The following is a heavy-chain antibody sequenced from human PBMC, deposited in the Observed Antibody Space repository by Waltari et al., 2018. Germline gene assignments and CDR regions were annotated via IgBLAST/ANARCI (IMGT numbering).Heavy chain of an antibody. V-gene: IGHV4-59*01. CDR1: GGSISSYY. Sequence: QVQLQESGPGLVKPSETLSLTCTVSGGSISSYYWSWIRQPPGKGLEWIGYIYYSGGTNYNPSLKSRVTISVDTSKNQFSLKLSSVTAADTAVYYCARAPHYYDSSGYSLFDYWGQGTLVTVSS. CDR3: ARAPHYYDSSGYSLFDY. J-gene: IGHJ4*02. CDR2: IYYSGGT. D-gene: IGHD3-22*01.